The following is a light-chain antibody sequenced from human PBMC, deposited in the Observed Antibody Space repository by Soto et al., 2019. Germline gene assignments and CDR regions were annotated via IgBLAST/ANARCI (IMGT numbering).Light chain of an antibody. V-gene: IGKV3-11*01. CDR2: DAS. Sequence: EIVVTQSPATLSLSPGERATLSCRASQSVSSYLAWYQQKPGQAPRLLIYDASNRATGIPARFSGSGSGTDFTLTISSLEPEDFAVYYCQQRSNWPPWLTFGGGTKVDIK. CDR3: QQRSNWPPWLT. CDR1: QSVSSY. J-gene: IGKJ4*01.